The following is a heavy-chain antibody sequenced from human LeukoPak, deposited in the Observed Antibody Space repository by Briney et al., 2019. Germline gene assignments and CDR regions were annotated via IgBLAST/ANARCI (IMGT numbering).Heavy chain of an antibody. J-gene: IGHJ5*02. D-gene: IGHD2-2*01. CDR1: GGTFSSYA. Sequence: SVKVSCKASGGTFSSYAVYWVRQAPGQGLEWMGEIIPLFGTANYAQNFQGRVTITADESTSTAYMELSSLRSEDTAVYYCAKIYCSSNSCYDGRGWFDPWGQGTLVTVSS. CDR3: AKIYCSSNSCYDGRGWFDP. V-gene: IGHV1-69*13. CDR2: IIPLFGTA.